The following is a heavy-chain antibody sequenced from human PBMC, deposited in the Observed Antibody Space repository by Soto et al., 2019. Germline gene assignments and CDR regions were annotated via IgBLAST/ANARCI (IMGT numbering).Heavy chain of an antibody. CDR1: GGYSSSHS. J-gene: IGHJ3*02. Sequence: PSETVSLTCTFSGGYSSSHSWSWIRQPPGKGLEWIGYIYYSGSTNYNPSLKSRVTISVDTSKNQFSLKLSSVTAADTAVYYCARDGSVAARIDAFDIWGQGTMVT. D-gene: IGHD1-26*01. CDR3: ARDGSVAARIDAFDI. V-gene: IGHV4-59*11. CDR2: IYYSGST.